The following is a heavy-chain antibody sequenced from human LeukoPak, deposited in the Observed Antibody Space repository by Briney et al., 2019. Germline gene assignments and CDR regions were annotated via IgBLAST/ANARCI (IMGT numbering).Heavy chain of an antibody. Sequence: GGSLRLSCAASGFTFSSYSMNWVRQAPGKGLEWVSSISSSSSYIYYADSVKGRFTTSRDNAKNSLYLQMNSLRAEDTAVYYCARGGPYYDSSGQIYFDYWGQGTLVTVSS. CDR2: ISSSSSYI. J-gene: IGHJ4*02. D-gene: IGHD3-22*01. CDR3: ARGGPYYDSSGQIYFDY. CDR1: GFTFSSYS. V-gene: IGHV3-21*01.